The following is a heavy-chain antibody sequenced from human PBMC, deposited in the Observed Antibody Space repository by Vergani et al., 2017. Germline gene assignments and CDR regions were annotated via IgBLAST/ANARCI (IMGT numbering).Heavy chain of an antibody. Sequence: QVQLVQSGAEVKKPGSSVKVSCKASGGTFSSYAISLVRQAPGQGLEWMVGIIPIFGTANYAQKFQGRVTITADESTSTAYMELSSLRSEDTAVYYCASKTSPVRYYYYMDVWGKGTTVTVSS. CDR3: ASKTSPVRYYYYMDV. CDR1: GGTFSSYA. V-gene: IGHV1-69*01. CDR2: IIPIFGTA. J-gene: IGHJ6*03. D-gene: IGHD1/OR15-1a*01.